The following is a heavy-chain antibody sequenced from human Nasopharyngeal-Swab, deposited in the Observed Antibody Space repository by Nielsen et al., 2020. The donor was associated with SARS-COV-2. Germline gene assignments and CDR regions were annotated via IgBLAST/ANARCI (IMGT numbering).Heavy chain of an antibody. V-gene: IGHV2-5*02. CDR3: ARMTTVTIIDY. J-gene: IGHJ4*02. CDR2: IYWDDDK. Sequence: WIRQPPGKALEWLALIYWDDDKRYSPSLKSRLTITKDTSKNQVVLTMTNMDPVDTATRYCARMTTVTIIDYWGQGTLVTVSS. D-gene: IGHD4-17*01.